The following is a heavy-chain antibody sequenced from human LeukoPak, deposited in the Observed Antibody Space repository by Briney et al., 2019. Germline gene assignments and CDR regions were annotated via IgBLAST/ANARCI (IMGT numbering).Heavy chain of an antibody. V-gene: IGHV1-18*01. CDR3: ARATNWNYAFDI. J-gene: IGHJ3*02. Sequence: ASVKVACKASGYTFTSSGISWVRQAPGQGLEWMGWISAFNGNTNYAQKLQGRVTMTTDTSTTTAYMELRSLGSDDTAVYYCARATNWNYAFDIWGQGTMVTVSS. CDR1: GYTFTSSG. CDR2: ISAFNGNT. D-gene: IGHD1-7*01.